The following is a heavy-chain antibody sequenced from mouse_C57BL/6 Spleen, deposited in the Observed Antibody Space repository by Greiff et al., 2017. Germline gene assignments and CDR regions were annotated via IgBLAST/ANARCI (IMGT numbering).Heavy chain of an antibody. V-gene: IGHV1-4*01. Sequence: VQLQQSGAELARPGASVKMSCKASGYTFTSYTMHWVKQRPGQGLEWIGYINPSSGYTKYNQKFKDKATLTADKSSSTAYMQLSSLTSEDSAVYYCAREGTWRWFAYWGKGTMVTVSA. D-gene: IGHD3-1*01. CDR3: AREGTWRWFAY. CDR1: GYTFTSYT. CDR2: INPSSGYT. J-gene: IGHJ3*01.